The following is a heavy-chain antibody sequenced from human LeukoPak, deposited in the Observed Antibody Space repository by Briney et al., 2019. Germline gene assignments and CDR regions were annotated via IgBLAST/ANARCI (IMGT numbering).Heavy chain of an antibody. CDR1: GYTFTSYG. Sequence: ASVKVSCKASGYTFTSYGILWERQAPGQGLEWMGWISTYNANTNYAQKIQGRVTMTTDTSTSTAYMELRSLRSDDTAVYYCARDLPYSSSWESIDYWGQGTLVTVSS. CDR3: ARDLPYSSSWESIDY. CDR2: ISTYNANT. J-gene: IGHJ4*02. V-gene: IGHV1-18*01. D-gene: IGHD6-13*01.